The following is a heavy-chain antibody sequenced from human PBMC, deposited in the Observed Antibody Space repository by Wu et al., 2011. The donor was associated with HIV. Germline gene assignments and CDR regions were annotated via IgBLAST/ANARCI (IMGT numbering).Heavy chain of an antibody. Sequence: QVQLVQSGAEVKKPGSSMKVSCKASGGTFSSYVITWVRQAPGQGLEWMGRIIPIFGTTNYAQKFRGRVTITADKSTSTVHMELRSLRSEDTAVYYCARSGEAAEYYYYYMNVWAKGPRSPSP. V-gene: IGHV1-69*14. CDR2: IIPIFGTT. CDR3: ARSGEAAEYYYYYMNV. J-gene: IGHJ6*03. D-gene: IGHD6-13*01. CDR1: GGTFSSYV.